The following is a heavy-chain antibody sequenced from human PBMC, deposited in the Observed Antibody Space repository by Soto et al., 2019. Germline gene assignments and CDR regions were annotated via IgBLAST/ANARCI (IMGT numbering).Heavy chain of an antibody. Sequence: QVQLVQSGTEVKKPGASVKVSCKASGYRVTDYVIHWVRQAPGKRLEWMGWIGAGDGKTYYAQNFQGRVSITRDTSASTSYMELSSLISEDTAVYYCVRDYASDSGVHLDFWGQGALVTVSS. CDR3: VRDYASDSGVHLDF. CDR2: IGAGDGKT. V-gene: IGHV1-3*01. CDR1: GYRVTDYV. J-gene: IGHJ4*02. D-gene: IGHD3-22*01.